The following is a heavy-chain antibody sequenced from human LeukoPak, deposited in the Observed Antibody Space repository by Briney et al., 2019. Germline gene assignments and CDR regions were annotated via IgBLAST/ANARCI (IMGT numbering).Heavy chain of an antibody. D-gene: IGHD1-26*01. V-gene: IGHV4-34*01. CDR3: ARRGSGRRAFDI. CDR2: INHSGST. CDR1: GGSFSGYY. Sequence: NPSETLSLTCAVYGGSFSGYYWSWIRQPPGKGLEWIGEINHSGSTNYNPSLKSRVTISVDTSKNQFSLKLSSVTAADTAVYYCARRGSGRRAFDIWGQGTMVTVSS. J-gene: IGHJ3*02.